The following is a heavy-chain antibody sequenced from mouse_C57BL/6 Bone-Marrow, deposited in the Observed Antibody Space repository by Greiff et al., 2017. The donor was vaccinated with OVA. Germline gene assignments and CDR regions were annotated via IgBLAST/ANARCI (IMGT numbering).Heavy chain of an antibody. CDR2: IDPETGGT. D-gene: IGHD1-1*01. CDR3: TNYYGSSYGWYFDV. J-gene: IGHJ1*03. Sequence: VQVVESGAELVRPGASVTLSCKASGYTFTDYEMHWVKQTPVHGLEWIGAIDPETGGTAYNQKFKGKAILTADKSSSTAYMELRSLTSEDSAVYYCTNYYGSSYGWYFDVWGTGTTVTVSS. CDR1: GYTFTDYE. V-gene: IGHV1-15*01.